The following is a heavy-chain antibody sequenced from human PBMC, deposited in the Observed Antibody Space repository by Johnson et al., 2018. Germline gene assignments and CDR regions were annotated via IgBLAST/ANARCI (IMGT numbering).Heavy chain of an antibody. V-gene: IGHV3-48*01. D-gene: IGHD1-14*01. J-gene: IGHJ6*04. Sequence: VQLVESGGGLVQPGGSLRLSCAASGFTFSTYSMNWVRPAPGQGLEWVSYISGSGTNIYYPDSVKGRFTISRDNTKNSLYLQMNSLRGEATSVYYCVRTGRMDVWGKGTTVTVSS. CDR3: VRTGRMDV. CDR2: ISGSGTNI. CDR1: GFTFSTYS.